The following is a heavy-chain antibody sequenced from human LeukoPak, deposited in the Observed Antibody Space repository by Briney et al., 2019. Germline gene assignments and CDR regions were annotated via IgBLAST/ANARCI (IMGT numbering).Heavy chain of an antibody. CDR1: GGSISSSSYY. D-gene: IGHD2-2*01. V-gene: IGHV4-39*01. Sequence: SETLSLTCTVSGGSISSSSYYWGWIRQPPGKGLEWIGSIYYSGSTYYNPSLKSRVTISVDTSKNQFSLKLSSVTAADTTVYYCASQTLPAAFFDIWGQGTMVTVSS. CDR3: ASQTLPAAFFDI. CDR2: IYYSGST. J-gene: IGHJ3*02.